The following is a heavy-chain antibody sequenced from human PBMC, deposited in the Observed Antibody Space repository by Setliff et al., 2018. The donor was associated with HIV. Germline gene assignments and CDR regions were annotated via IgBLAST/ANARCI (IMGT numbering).Heavy chain of an antibody. J-gene: IGHJ5*02. CDR1: VGSFSGYY. V-gene: IGHV4-34*01. CDR3: TRGAEVLRLGL. Sequence: SETLSLTCAVYVGSFSGYYWSWIRQPPGKGLEWIGEIDPRGSRSYNPSLKSRVTISKDTSKNQLSLKLTSVTAADSALYYCTRGAEVLRLGLWGQGTLVTVSS. D-gene: IGHD3-10*01. CDR2: IDPRGSR.